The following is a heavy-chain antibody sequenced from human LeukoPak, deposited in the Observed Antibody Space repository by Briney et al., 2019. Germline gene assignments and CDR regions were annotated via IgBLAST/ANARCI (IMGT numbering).Heavy chain of an antibody. D-gene: IGHD6-6*01. CDR1: GFTFSSYD. CDR2: IDTAGDT. V-gene: IGHV3-13*01. CDR3: ARSQRSYSSSSVDY. Sequence: GGSLRLSCAASGFTFSSYDMHWVRQATGKGLEWVSAIDTAGDTYYPGSVKGRFTISRENARNSLYLQMNSLRAEDTAVYYCARSQRSYSSSSVDYWGQGTLVTVSS. J-gene: IGHJ4*02.